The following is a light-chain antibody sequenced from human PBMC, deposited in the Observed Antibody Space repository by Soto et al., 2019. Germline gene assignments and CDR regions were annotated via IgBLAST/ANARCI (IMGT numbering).Light chain of an antibody. CDR1: SGSIANNY. Sequence: NFMLTQPHSVSESPGKTLSISCTRSSGSIANNYVQWYQQRQGSAPTTVIYENNQRLSGVPDRFSGSTDGSSNSASLTISGLQTEDEADYYCQSYDSDFVVFGGGTKLTVL. V-gene: IGLV6-57*04. CDR3: QSYDSDFVV. CDR2: ENN. J-gene: IGLJ2*01.